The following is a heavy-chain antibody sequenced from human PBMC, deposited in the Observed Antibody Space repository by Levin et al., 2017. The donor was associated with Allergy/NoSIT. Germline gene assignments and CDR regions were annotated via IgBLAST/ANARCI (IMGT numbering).Heavy chain of an antibody. D-gene: IGHD4-17*01. CDR3: ARGPPTHLDY. V-gene: IGHV1-69*06. CDR1: GGTFSSYA. CDR2: IIPIFGTA. Sequence: KISCKASGGTFSSYAISWVRQAPGQGLEWMGGIIPIFGTANYAQKFQGRVTITADKSTSTAYMELSSLRSEDTAVYYCARGPPTHLDYWGQGTLVTVSS. J-gene: IGHJ4*02.